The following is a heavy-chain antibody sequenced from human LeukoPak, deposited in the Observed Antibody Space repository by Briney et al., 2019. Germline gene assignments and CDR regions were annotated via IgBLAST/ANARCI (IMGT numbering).Heavy chain of an antibody. CDR2: IYTSGST. V-gene: IGHV4-4*07. Sequence: PSETLSLTCTVSGGSISSYYWSWIRQPAGKGLEWIGRIYTSGSTNYNPSLKSRVTIPVDTSKNQFSLKLSSVTAADTAVYYCARRYGSGSSGTFDYWGQGTLVTVSS. CDR1: GGSISSYY. J-gene: IGHJ4*02. D-gene: IGHD3-10*01. CDR3: ARRYGSGSSGTFDY.